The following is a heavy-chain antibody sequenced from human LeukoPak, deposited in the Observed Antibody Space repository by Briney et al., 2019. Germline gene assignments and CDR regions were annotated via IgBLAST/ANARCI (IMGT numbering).Heavy chain of an antibody. CDR1: GYTFTSNY. Sequence: ASVKVSCKAFGYTFTSNYMHWVRQAPGQGPEWMGVISPSGGSTTYAQKFQGRVTLTRDMSTSTDYLELSSLRSEDTAVYYCARPEGGGSSGFDYWGQGTLVTVSS. J-gene: IGHJ4*02. CDR3: ARPEGGGSSGFDY. D-gene: IGHD2-15*01. CDR2: ISPSGGST. V-gene: IGHV1-46*01.